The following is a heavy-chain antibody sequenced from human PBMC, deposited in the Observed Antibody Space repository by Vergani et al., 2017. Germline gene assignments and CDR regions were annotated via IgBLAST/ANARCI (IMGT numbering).Heavy chain of an antibody. J-gene: IGHJ2*01. CDR3: AHRHSSGCGRYFDL. Sequence: QVQLVESGGGVVQPGRSLRLSCAASGFTFNQYGMHWVRQAPGKGLEWVAVTWYDGNNKQYADSVKGRFTISRDNSKSTMYLQMNSLRDEDTGVYYCAHRHSSGCGRYFDLWGRGTLVTVSS. CDR2: TWYDGNNK. CDR1: GFTFNQYG. V-gene: IGHV3-33*01. D-gene: IGHD6-19*01.